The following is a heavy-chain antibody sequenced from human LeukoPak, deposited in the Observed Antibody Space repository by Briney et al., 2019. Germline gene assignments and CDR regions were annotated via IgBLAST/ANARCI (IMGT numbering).Heavy chain of an antibody. CDR1: GGSFSGYY. J-gene: IGHJ5*02. D-gene: IGHD5-24*01. CDR3: ARRPAGMATILGWFDP. CDR2: INHSGST. Sequence: SETLSLTCAVYGGSFSGYYWSWIRQPPGKGLEWIGEINHSGSTNYNPSLKSRVTISVDTSKNQFSLKVSSVTAADTAVYYCARRPAGMATILGWFDPWGQGTLVTVSS. V-gene: IGHV4-34*01.